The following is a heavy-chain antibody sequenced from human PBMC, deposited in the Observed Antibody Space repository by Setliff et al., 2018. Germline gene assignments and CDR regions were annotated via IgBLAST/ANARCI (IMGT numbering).Heavy chain of an antibody. V-gene: IGHV7-4-1*02. CDR3: ARVIPYYFDS. CDR2: INTYTGSP. J-gene: IGHJ4*02. Sequence: ASVKVSCKASGYTFTSYDINWVRQATGQGLEWMGWINTYTGSPTYAQGFTGRFVFSLDTSVSTAYLQISSLKGEDTAVYYCARVIPYYFDSWGQGTLVTVSS. CDR1: GYTFTSYD.